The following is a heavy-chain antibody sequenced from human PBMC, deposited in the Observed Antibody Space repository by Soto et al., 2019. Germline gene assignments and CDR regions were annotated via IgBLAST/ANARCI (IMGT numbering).Heavy chain of an antibody. CDR3: ARGRSDSAGSSFGRRMDV. Sequence: QVQLQESGPGLVKSSETLSLICFVSGEALGSGQSYWNWIRQAPGKGLEWIGQTFVTGATKYSASLKRRVTMSVDTSKSQISLTRSSVTAADSATDFCARGRSDSAGSSFGRRMDVWGQGTTVTVSS. V-gene: IGHV4-61*01. D-gene: IGHD3-10*01. J-gene: IGHJ6*02. CDR2: TFVTGAT. CDR1: GEALGSGQSY.